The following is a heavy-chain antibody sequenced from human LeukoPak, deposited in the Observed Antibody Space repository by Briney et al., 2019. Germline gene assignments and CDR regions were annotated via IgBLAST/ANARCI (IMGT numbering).Heavy chain of an antibody. J-gene: IGHJ4*02. CDR2: IRGSGGST. D-gene: IGHD3-10*01. V-gene: IGHV3-23*01. CDR1: GFTVSSYA. CDR3: AKWPHTLHGWGPMGSYYYGSGSYSFDY. Sequence: GRSLRLSRAASGFTVSSYAMSSVSHDPGKGLAWVSAIRGSGGSTYYAASVKGPFTISRDISKNTLYLQMNSLRAEDTAVYYCAKWPHTLHGWGPMGSYYYGSGSYSFDYWGQGTLVTVSS.